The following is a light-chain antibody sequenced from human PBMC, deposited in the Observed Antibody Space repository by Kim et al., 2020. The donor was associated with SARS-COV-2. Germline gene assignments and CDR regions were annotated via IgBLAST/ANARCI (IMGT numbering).Light chain of an antibody. CDR2: DAS. V-gene: IGKV1-16*02. J-gene: IGKJ4*01. CDR3: QQYNSYPLT. Sequence: DIQMTQSPSSLSASVGDRVTITCRASQGISTYLAWFQQKPGKAPKSLIYDASRLQSGVPSKFSGSGSGTDFTLTISCLQPGDFATYYCQQYNSYPLTFGGGTKVDIK. CDR1: QGISTY.